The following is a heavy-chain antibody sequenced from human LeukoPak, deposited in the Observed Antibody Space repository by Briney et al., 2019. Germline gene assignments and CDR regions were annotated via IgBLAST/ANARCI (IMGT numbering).Heavy chain of an antibody. CDR3: ARDEGSDYYYYCMDV. D-gene: IGHD6-19*01. V-gene: IGHV3-21*01. CDR2: ISSAGGYI. CDR1: GLSFSSYS. J-gene: IGHJ6*03. Sequence: GGSLRLSCAASGLSFSSYSMNWVRQAPGKGLEWVSSISSAGGYIHYADSVKGRFTISRDNAKNSLYLQMNSLRVEDTAIYYCARDEGSDYYYYCMDVWGKGTTVTVSS.